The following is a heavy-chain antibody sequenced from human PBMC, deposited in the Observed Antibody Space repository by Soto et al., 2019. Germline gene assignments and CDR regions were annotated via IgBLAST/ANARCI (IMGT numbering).Heavy chain of an antibody. Sequence: ASVKVSCKASGYTFTSYGISWVRQAPGQGLEWMGWISAYNGNTNYAQKLQGRVTMTTDTSTSTAYMELRSLRSDDTAVYYCARDLHQMLSNKHYYYYLDVWGTGTTVNVSS. CDR1: GYTFTSYG. CDR3: ARDLHQMLSNKHYYYYLDV. J-gene: IGHJ6*03. V-gene: IGHV1-18*01. D-gene: IGHD2-2*01. CDR2: ISAYNGNT.